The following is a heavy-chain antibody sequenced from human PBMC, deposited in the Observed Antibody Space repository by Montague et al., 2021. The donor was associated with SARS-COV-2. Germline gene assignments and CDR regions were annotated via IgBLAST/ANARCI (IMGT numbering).Heavy chain of an antibody. CDR3: AREDRWNWFDP. CDR1: GFTFSSYE. V-gene: IGHV4-59*01. D-gene: IGHD5-24*01. J-gene: IGHJ5*02. CDR2: IYYRGST. Sequence: LRLSCAASGFTFSSYEMNWVRQAPGKGLEWIGYIYYRGSTNYNPSLETRVTISVDPSKNQFSLKLSSVTAADTAVYYCAREDRWNWFDPWGQGALVIVSS.